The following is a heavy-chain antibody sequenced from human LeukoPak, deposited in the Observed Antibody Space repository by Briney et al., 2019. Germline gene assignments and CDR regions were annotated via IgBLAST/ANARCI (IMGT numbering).Heavy chain of an antibody. CDR3: ARDREYSGNYWVYFDY. D-gene: IGHD1-26*01. Sequence: SETLSLTCTVSGGSISNYYWSWIRQPAGKGLEWSGRIYTSGSTNYNPSLKSRLTMSVDTSKNQFSLKLSSVTAADTAVYYCARDREYSGNYWVYFDYWGQGTLVTVSS. CDR2: IYTSGST. V-gene: IGHV4-4*07. J-gene: IGHJ4*02. CDR1: GGSISNYY.